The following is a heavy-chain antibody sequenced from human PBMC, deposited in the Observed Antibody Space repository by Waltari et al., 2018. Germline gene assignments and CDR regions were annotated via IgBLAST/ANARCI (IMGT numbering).Heavy chain of an antibody. V-gene: IGHV4-59*13. Sequence: QVLLQESGPGLVKPSETLSLTCTVSGASMSRYCWTWMRQSPDKGLEWIGFIYYSGTTHYNPSLKRRVAISIDTSKNQFSLTLKAMTAADTAVYYCARVYYDFWNGPFDFWGQGTLVTVSS. CDR2: IYYSGTT. CDR3: ARVYYDFWNGPFDF. CDR1: GASMSRYC. D-gene: IGHD3-3*01. J-gene: IGHJ4*02.